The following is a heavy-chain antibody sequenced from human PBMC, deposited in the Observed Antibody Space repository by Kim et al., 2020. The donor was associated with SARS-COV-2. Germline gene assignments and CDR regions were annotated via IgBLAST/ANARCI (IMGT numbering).Heavy chain of an antibody. Sequence: SRVTISVDTSKNQFSLKLSSVTAADTAVYYCARTGAGYYYDSSGSYYFDYWGQGTLVTVSS. J-gene: IGHJ4*02. V-gene: IGHV4-30-2*04. CDR3: ARTGAGYYYDSSGSYYFDY. D-gene: IGHD3-22*01.